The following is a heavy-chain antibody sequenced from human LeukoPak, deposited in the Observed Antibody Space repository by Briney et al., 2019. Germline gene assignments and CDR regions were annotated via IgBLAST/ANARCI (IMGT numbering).Heavy chain of an antibody. J-gene: IGHJ4*02. V-gene: IGHV4-59*08. D-gene: IGHD2-15*01. CDR3: ARAVVWLPFDY. Sequence: SETLSLTCTVSGGSISSYYWSWIRQPPGKGLEWIGYIHYSGGITYYNPSLKSRVTISVDTSKNQFSLKLGSVTAADTAVYYCARAVVWLPFDYWGQGTLVTVSS. CDR1: GGSISSYY. CDR2: IHYSGGIT.